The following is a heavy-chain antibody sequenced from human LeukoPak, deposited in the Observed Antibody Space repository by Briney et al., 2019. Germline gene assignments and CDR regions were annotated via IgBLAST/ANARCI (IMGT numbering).Heavy chain of an antibody. Sequence: GGSLRLSCAASGFTFSSYGMHWVRQAPGKGLEWVAVIWYDGSNKYYADSVKGRFTISRDNSMNTLYLQMNSLRAEDTAVYYCAKDGSSWYVDYFDDWGQGTLVTVSS. CDR2: IWYDGSNK. J-gene: IGHJ4*02. D-gene: IGHD6-13*01. CDR3: AKDGSSWYVDYFDD. V-gene: IGHV3-33*06. CDR1: GFTFSSYG.